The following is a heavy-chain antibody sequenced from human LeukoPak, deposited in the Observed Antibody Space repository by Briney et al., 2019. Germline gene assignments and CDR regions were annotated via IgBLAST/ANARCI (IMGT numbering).Heavy chain of an antibody. CDR1: GCTFTSSA. D-gene: IGHD2-2*02. CDR2: IVVCSGKT. Sequence: SVKVSCKASGCTFTSSAMQWVGQARGQGREGIGWIVVCSGKTNNAQKFQERVTITRDMSTSTAYLELSSLRSEDTVVYYCAADPRGDIVVVPAAIGGGYYYYGMDVWGQGTTVTVSS. J-gene: IGHJ6*02. V-gene: IGHV1-58*02. CDR3: AADPRGDIVVVPAAIGGGYYYYGMDV.